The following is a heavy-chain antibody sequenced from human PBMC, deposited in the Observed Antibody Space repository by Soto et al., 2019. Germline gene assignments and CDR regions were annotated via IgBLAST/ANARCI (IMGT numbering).Heavy chain of an antibody. CDR2: INAGNGNT. CDR3: ARASLLGYCTTGVCGNWFDP. V-gene: IGHV1-3*01. D-gene: IGHD2-8*01. J-gene: IGHJ5*02. Sequence: QVQLVQSGAEVKKPGASVKVSCKASGYTFTSYAMHWVRQAPGQRLEWMGWINAGNGNTKYSQKFQGRVTITRDTSASTAYMELSSLRSEDTAVYYCARASLLGYCTTGVCGNWFDPWGQGTLVTVSS. CDR1: GYTFTSYA.